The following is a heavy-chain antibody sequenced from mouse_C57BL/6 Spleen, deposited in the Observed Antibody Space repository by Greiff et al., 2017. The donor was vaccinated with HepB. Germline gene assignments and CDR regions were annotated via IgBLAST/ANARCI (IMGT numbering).Heavy chain of an antibody. D-gene: IGHD1-1*01. Sequence: EVNVVESGGGLVKPGGSLKLSCAASGFTFSDYGMHWVRQAPEKGLEWVAYISSGSSTIYYADTVKGRFTISRDNAKNTLFLQMTSLRSEDTAMYYCARGEDYYGSSYNYAMDYWGQGTSVTVSS. CDR3: ARGEDYYGSSYNYAMDY. CDR2: ISSGSSTI. J-gene: IGHJ4*01. V-gene: IGHV5-17*01. CDR1: GFTFSDYG.